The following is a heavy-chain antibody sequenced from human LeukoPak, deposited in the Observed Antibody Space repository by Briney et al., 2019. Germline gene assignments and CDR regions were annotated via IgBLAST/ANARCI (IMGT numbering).Heavy chain of an antibody. CDR2: IYYSGST. V-gene: IGHV4-59*12. J-gene: IGHJ6*02. CDR1: GGSISSYY. D-gene: IGHD2-2*01. CDR3: ARDSAGSSTSSYGMDV. Sequence: SETLSLTCTVSGGSISSYYWSWIRQPPGKGLEWIGYIYYSGSTNYNPSLKSRVTISVDTSKNQFSLKLSSVTAADTAVYYCARDSAGSSTSSYGMDVWGQGTTVTVSS.